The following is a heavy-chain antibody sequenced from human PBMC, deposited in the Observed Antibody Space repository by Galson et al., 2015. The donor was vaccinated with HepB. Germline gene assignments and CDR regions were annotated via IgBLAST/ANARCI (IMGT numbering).Heavy chain of an antibody. CDR2: TTAGGRT. V-gene: IGHV3-23*01. D-gene: IGHD2-2*01. CDR1: GFAFGTHS. Sequence: SLRLSCAASGFAFGTHSMTWVRQAPGKGLQWVSTTTAGGRTTYAESVTGRFTVSRDNSNNRVYLQMNSLRVADTAVYYCAKGTERRLTTMTSHNYFDHWGRGALVTVSS. J-gene: IGHJ4*02. CDR3: AKGTERRLTTMTSHNYFDH.